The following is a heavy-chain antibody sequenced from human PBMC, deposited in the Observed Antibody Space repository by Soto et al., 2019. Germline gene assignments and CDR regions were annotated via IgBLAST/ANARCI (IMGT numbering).Heavy chain of an antibody. D-gene: IGHD3-22*01. Sequence: EVHLLESGGVLVQPGGSLRLSCAASGFTFSNYAMSWVRQTPRKRLEWVSSISGSGRTTYYADSVKGRFIVSRDNSENTLYLQANSLRAEDTAVYYCTRLSDSYVYDTSGVYYGPGFDWGQGTLVNVSS. V-gene: IGHV3-23*01. CDR2: ISGSGRTT. J-gene: IGHJ4*02. CDR3: TRLSDSYVYDTSGVYYGPGFD. CDR1: GFTFSNYA.